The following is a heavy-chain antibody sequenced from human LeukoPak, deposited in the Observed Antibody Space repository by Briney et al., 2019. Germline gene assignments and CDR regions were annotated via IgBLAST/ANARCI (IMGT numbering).Heavy chain of an antibody. CDR3: AKDRYCTSSSCPIDY. CDR2: INWKSDKI. V-gene: IGHV3-9*01. CDR1: GYSFDEYA. D-gene: IGHD2-2*01. Sequence: PGGSLRLSCAGSGYSFDEYAMHWVRQAPGKGLEWVSGINWKSDKIGYADSVKGRFTISRDNSKNSLYPQMNSLRVEDTALYYCAKDRYCTSSSCPIDYWGQGTMVTVSS. J-gene: IGHJ4*02.